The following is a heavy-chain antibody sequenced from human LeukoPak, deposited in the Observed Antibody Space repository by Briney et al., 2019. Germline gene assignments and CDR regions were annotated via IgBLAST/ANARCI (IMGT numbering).Heavy chain of an antibody. J-gene: IGHJ4*02. Sequence: GGSLRLSCAASGFTFSNAWMSWVRQAPGKGLEWVGRIKSKTDGGTTDYAAPVKGRFTISGDDSKNTLYLQMNSLKTEDTAVYYCTTLKRITIFGVVNTIDYWGQGTLVTVSS. CDR3: TTLKRITIFGVVNTIDY. CDR1: GFTFSNAW. D-gene: IGHD3-3*01. CDR2: IKSKTDGGTT. V-gene: IGHV3-15*01.